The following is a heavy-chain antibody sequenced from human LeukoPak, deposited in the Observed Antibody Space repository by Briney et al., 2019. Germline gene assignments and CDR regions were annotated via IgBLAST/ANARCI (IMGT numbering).Heavy chain of an antibody. J-gene: IGHJ4*02. D-gene: IGHD1-26*01. V-gene: IGHV1-46*01. CDR1: GYTFTSYY. Sequence: GASVKVSCKASGYTFTSYYMHWVRQAPGQGLEWMGIINPSGGSTSYAQKFQGRATMTRDMSTSTVYMELSSLRSEDTAVYYCAREGGSGSYWPPPDYWGQGTLVTVSS. CDR3: AREGGSGSYWPPPDY. CDR2: INPSGGST.